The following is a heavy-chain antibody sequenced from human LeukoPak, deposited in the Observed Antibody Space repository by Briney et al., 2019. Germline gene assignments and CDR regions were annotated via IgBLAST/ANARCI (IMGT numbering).Heavy chain of an antibody. CDR3: ARGPIIWMIALPFDY. J-gene: IGHJ4*02. D-gene: IGHD3-22*01. Sequence: PSETLSLTCTVSGGSISSSSYYWGWIRQPPGKGLEWIGSIYYSGSTYYNPSLKSRVTISVDTSKNQFSLKLSSVTAADTAVYYCARGPIIWMIALPFDYWGQGTLVTVSS. CDR2: IYYSGST. CDR1: GGSISSSSYY. V-gene: IGHV4-39*01.